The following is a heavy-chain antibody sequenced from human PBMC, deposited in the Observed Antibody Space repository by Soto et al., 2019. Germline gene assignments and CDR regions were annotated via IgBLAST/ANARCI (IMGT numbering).Heavy chain of an antibody. J-gene: IGHJ6*02. CDR1: GDTFDTFA. Sequence: QVQLVQSGAEVVKPGSSVKVSCKASGDTFDTFAISWVRQAPGQGLEWMGGIIPIFRTPDYGQKFQGRVTITADESTGTAYMELSSLRSEDTAVYYCARDKDLEKLDSSDYYTLDVWGQGTMVTVSS. D-gene: IGHD6-13*01. CDR3: ARDKDLEKLDSSDYYTLDV. CDR2: IIPIFRTP. V-gene: IGHV1-69*12.